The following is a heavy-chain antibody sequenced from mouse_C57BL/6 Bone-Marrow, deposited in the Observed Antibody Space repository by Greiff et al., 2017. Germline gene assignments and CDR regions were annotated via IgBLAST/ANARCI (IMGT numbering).Heavy chain of an antibody. CDR1: GYTFTSYW. D-gene: IGHD2-5*01. J-gene: IGHJ4*01. Sequence: QVQLKQPGAELVMPGASVKLSCKASGYTFTSYWMHWVKQRPGQGLEWIGEIDPSDSYTNYNQKFKGKSTLTVDKSSSTAYMQLSSLTSEDSAVYYCARTAYYSNYEAMDYWGQGTSVTVSS. CDR3: ARTAYYSNYEAMDY. V-gene: IGHV1-69*01. CDR2: IDPSDSYT.